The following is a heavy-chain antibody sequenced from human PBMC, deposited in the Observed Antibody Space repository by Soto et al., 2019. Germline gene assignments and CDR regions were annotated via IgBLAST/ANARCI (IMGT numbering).Heavy chain of an antibody. CDR1: GFTLSSHW. CDR2: INRDGSTI. Sequence: EVQLVESGGGLAQPGGSLRLSCAASGFTLSSHWMHWVRQAPGKGLVWVSRINRDGSTINYDDSVRGRYTISRDNAKNMLSLQMNSRRAEDTAVYYCARVADWTYSSNCNGRAAFDMWGQGPMVTVSS. V-gene: IGHV3-74*01. D-gene: IGHD6-13*01. CDR3: ARVADWTYSSNCNGRAAFDM. J-gene: IGHJ3*02.